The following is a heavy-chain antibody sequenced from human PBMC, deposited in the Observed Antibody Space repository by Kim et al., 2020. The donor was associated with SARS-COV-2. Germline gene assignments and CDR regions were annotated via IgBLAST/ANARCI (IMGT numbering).Heavy chain of an antibody. CDR1: GYTFTSYG. D-gene: IGHD3-22*01. V-gene: IGHV1-18*01. Sequence: ASVKVSCKASGYTFTSYGISWVRQAPGQGLEWMGWISAYNGNTNYAQKLQGRVTMTTDTSTSTAYMELRSLRSDDTAVYYCARVKGGDVVKYYYYGMDVWGQGTTVTVSS. J-gene: IGHJ6*02. CDR2: ISAYNGNT. CDR3: ARVKGGDVVKYYYYGMDV.